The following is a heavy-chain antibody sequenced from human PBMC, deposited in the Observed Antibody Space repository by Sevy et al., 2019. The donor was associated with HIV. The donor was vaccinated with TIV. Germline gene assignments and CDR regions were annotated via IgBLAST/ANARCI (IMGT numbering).Heavy chain of an antibody. Sequence: KLSETLSLTCTVSGGSFSSYYWSWIRQPPGKGLEWIGYIYYNGSTNSNPSLRGRVTISAHTSKNQLSLKLKSATTADTAMYYCARGKVLFDYWSQGTLVTVSS. D-gene: IGHD3-10*01. V-gene: IGHV4-59*01. J-gene: IGHJ4*02. CDR1: GGSFSSYY. CDR2: IYYNGST. CDR3: ARGKVLFDY.